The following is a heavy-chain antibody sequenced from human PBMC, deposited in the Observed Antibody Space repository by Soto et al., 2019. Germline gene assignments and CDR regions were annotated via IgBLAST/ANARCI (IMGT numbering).Heavy chain of an antibody. CDR1: GYTFTSYG. V-gene: IGHV1-18*01. Sequence: ASVKVSCKASGYTFTSYGISWVRQAPGQGLEWMGWISAYNGNTNYAQKLQGRVTMTTDTSTSTAYMELRSLRSDGTAVYYCARDDDYGDYVHHRSDYYYGMDVWGQGTTVTVSS. CDR2: ISAYNGNT. CDR3: ARDDDYGDYVHHRSDYYYGMDV. J-gene: IGHJ6*02. D-gene: IGHD4-17*01.